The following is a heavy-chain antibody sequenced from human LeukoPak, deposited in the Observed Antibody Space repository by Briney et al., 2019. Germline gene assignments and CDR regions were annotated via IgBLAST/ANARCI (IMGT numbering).Heavy chain of an antibody. V-gene: IGHV3-30-3*01. CDR3: AKDPTPYCTNGVCHPDY. CDR1: RFTFRNYA. CDR2: ISYDGDTK. Sequence: SGGSLRLSCVGSRFTFRNYAMHWVRQSPGRGLEWLAVISYDGDTKYYADSVKGRFTISRDDSKNTLFLQMNSLRAEDTAVYYCAKDPTPYCTNGVCHPDYWGQGTLVTVSS. D-gene: IGHD2-8*01. J-gene: IGHJ4*02.